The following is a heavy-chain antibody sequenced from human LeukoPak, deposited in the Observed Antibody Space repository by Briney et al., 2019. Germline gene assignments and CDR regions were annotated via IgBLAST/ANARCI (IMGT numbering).Heavy chain of an antibody. CDR2: ISAYNGNT. CDR3: ARERITMIRDY. Sequence: VASVKVSCKASGYTFTSYGISWVRQAPGQGLEWMGWISAYNGNTNYAQKLQGRVTMTTDTSTSTAYMELRSLRSDDTAVYYRARERITMIRDYWGQGTLVTVSS. J-gene: IGHJ4*02. V-gene: IGHV1-18*01. CDR1: GYTFTSYG. D-gene: IGHD3-22*01.